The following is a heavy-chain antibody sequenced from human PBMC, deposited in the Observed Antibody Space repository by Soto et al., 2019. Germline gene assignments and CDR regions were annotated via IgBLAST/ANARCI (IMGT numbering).Heavy chain of an antibody. CDR2: IYLTGRT. CDR1: GDFSGSCVYY. D-gene: IGHD6-6*01. J-gene: IGHJ5*02. Sequence: NPSATLPLTCGVSGDFSGSCVYYWTWIRQPPGKGLESIEYIYLTGRTIYNTSLKSRPLISLDTSKSPFFLGLSSVTAADTAMYYCPRSLSSLSAYVYPWGRGTRVT. CDR3: PRSLSSLSAYVYP. V-gene: IGHV4-30-4*01.